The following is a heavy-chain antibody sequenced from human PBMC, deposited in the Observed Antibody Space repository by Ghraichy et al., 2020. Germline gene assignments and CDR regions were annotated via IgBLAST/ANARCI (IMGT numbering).Heavy chain of an antibody. V-gene: IGHV3-48*03. Sequence: SLRLSCAASGFTFSSYEMNWVRQAPGKGLEWVSYISSSGSTIYYADSVKGRFTISRDNAKNSLYLQMNSLRAEDTAVYYCARVRYSSSWYSGIWGQGTLVTVSS. CDR1: GFTFSSYE. D-gene: IGHD6-13*01. CDR3: ARVRYSSSWYSGI. J-gene: IGHJ4*02. CDR2: ISSSGSTI.